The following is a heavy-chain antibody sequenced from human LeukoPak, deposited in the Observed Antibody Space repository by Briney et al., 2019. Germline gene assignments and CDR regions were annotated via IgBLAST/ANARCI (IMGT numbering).Heavy chain of an antibody. CDR2: DGSKK. J-gene: IGHJ4*02. V-gene: IGHV3-30*04. D-gene: IGHD3-3*01. CDR3: ARDRSGYALGYFDY. Sequence: GGSLRLSCAASGSTFSSYAIHWVRQAPGKGLEWVAYDGSKKYYADSVKGRFTISRDSSKNTLYLQMNSLRVEDTAVYYCARDRSGYALGYFDYWGQGTLVTVSS. CDR1: GSTFSSYA.